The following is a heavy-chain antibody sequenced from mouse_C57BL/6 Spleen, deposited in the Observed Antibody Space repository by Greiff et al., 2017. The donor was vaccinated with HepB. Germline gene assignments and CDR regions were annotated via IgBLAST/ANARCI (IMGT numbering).Heavy chain of an antibody. CDR3: ARELSY. CDR2: ISSGGSYT. V-gene: IGHV5-6*02. CDR1: GFTFSSYG. Sequence: DVKLQESGGDLVKPGGSLKLSCAASGFTFSSYGMSWVRQTPDKRLEWVATISSGGSYTYYPDSVKGRFTISRDNAKNTLYLQMSSLKSEDTAMYYCARELSYWGQGTLVTVSA. J-gene: IGHJ3*01.